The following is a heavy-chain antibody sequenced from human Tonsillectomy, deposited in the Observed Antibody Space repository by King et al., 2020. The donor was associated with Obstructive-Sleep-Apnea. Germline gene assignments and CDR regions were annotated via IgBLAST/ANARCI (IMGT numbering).Heavy chain of an antibody. V-gene: IGHV3-23*04. CDR3: AKGNPYYDNSPYDY. J-gene: IGHJ4*02. CDR2: ISGSVGST. CDR1: GLTFSNYA. D-gene: IGHD3-22*01. Sequence: VQLVESGGGLVQPGGSLRLSCAASGLTFSNYAMTWVRQAPGKGLEWVSAISGSVGSTYYADSVKGRFIISRDNSKNTLSLQMNSVRAEDTAVYYCAKGNPYYDNSPYDYWGQGTLVTVSS.